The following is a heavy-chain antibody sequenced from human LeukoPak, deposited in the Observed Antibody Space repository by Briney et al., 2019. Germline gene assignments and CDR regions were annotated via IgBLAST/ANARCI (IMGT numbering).Heavy chain of an antibody. CDR2: IYSGGST. J-gene: IGHJ5*02. Sequence: EWVSVIYSGGSTYYADSVKGRFTISRDNSKNTLYLQMNSLRAEDTAVYYCARVPVRGRFDPWGQGTLVTVSS. V-gene: IGHV3-66*01. CDR3: ARVPVRGRFDP.